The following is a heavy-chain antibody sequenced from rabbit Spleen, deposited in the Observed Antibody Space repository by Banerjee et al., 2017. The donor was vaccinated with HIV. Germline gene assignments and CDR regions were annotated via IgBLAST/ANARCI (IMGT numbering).Heavy chain of an antibody. CDR3: VRDQAGDADYGPYYLNL. J-gene: IGHJ4*01. CDR2: IDTSDGDT. D-gene: IGHD2-1*01. Sequence: LEESGGGLVKPGGTLTLTCTVSGFSFSSNWICWVRQAPGKGLEWIACIDTSDGDTDYANWPKGRFTISKASSTTVTLKMTSLTAADTATYFCVRDQAGDADYGPYYLNLWGPGTLVTVS. V-gene: IGHV1S45*01. CDR1: GFSFSSNW.